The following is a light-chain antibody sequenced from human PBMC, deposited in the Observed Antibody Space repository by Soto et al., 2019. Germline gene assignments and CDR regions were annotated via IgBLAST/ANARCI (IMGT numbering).Light chain of an antibody. Sequence: EVVLTQSPATLSLSPGERATLSCRASQTLANYLAWYQQRPGQAPRLLIYYASDRATGIPARFSGSGSGTDFTLTISSLEAEDFAVYYCQQRRYSLTFGGGTKVEIK. CDR2: YAS. V-gene: IGKV3-11*01. CDR1: QTLANY. J-gene: IGKJ4*01. CDR3: QQRRYSLT.